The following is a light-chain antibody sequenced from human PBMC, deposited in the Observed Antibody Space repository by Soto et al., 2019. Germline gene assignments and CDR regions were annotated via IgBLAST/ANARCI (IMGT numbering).Light chain of an antibody. CDR1: QNVKSW. Sequence: DIHLTQSPSTLSASVGDRVTITCRASQNVKSWLAWYQQKSGKGPKLLIYEASSLESGVPSRFSGSGSGTEFTLTISSLQPDDFATYYCQQYNTYPWTFDQGTKVDIK. CDR2: EAS. CDR3: QQYNTYPWT. V-gene: IGKV1-5*03. J-gene: IGKJ1*01.